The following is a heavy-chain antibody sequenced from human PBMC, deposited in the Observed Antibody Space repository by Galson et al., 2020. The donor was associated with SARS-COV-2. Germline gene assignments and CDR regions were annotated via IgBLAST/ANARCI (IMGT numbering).Heavy chain of an antibody. CDR1: GFSFSIYA. J-gene: IGHJ4*02. D-gene: IGHD2-15*01. Sequence: GGSLRLSCAASGFSFSIYAMSWVRQAPGKGLEWVSAIGGSGGGTFYTDSVKGRFTVSRDDFKNTLYLQMNNLRVEDTAVYYSAKDRGGSCYSAVDCWGQGTLVTVSS. CDR2: IGGSGGGT. V-gene: IGHV3-23*01. CDR3: AKDRGGSCYSAVDC.